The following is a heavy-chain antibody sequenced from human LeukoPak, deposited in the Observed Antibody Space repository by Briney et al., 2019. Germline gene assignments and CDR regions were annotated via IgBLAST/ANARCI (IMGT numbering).Heavy chain of an antibody. V-gene: IGHV3-48*03. J-gene: IGHJ6*03. CDR2: ISSSGSTI. CDR1: GFTFSSYE. Sequence: KSGGSLRLSCAASGFTFSSYEMNWVRQAPGKGLEWVSYISSSGSTIYYADSVKGRFTISRDNAKNSLYLQMNSLRAEDTAVYYCARVAVVRGDYYYMDVWGKGTTVTISS. D-gene: IGHD3-10*01. CDR3: ARVAVVRGDYYYMDV.